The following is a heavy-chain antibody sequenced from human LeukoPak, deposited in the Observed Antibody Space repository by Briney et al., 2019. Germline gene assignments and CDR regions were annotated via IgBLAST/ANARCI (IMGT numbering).Heavy chain of an antibody. D-gene: IGHD3-22*01. CDR2: ISGSGGIT. J-gene: IGHJ4*02. CDR3: AKTRAGNSSGRDPGWPMDY. Sequence: GGSLRLSCAASGFTFGSYAIYWVRQAPGKGPEWVSGISGSGGITYFADPVKGRFIISRDNSKNTVYLQINNLRAEDTALYYCAKTRAGNSSGRDPGWPMDYWGQGTLVTVSS. CDR1: GFTFGSYA. V-gene: IGHV3-23*01.